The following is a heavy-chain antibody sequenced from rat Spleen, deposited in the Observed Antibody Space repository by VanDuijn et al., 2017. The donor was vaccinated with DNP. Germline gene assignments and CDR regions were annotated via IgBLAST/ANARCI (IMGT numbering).Heavy chain of an antibody. J-gene: IGHJ4*01. CDR2: ISSDGDST. CDR3: AKHLDA. CDR1: GFTFSSYW. Sequence: EVQLLDTGGGLVQPGRSLKLSCVASGFTFSSYWMHWIRQAPGKGLEWGASISSDGDSTQYPDSVKGRFTISRDNAKNTLYLQMNNLRSDDTATYYCAKHLDAWGQGTSVTVSS. V-gene: IGHV5-58*01.